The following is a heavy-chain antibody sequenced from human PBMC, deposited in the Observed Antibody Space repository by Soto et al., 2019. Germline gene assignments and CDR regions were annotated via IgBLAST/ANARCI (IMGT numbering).Heavy chain of an antibody. V-gene: IGHV1-18*04. J-gene: IGHJ3*02. D-gene: IGHD2-15*01. Sequence: ASVKVSCKASGYTFTSYGISWVRQAPGQGLEWMGWISAYNGNTNYAQKLQGRVTMTTDTSTSTAYMELRSLRSDDTAVYYCARGGFGYCSGGSCYSSQAFDIWGQGTTVTVSS. CDR2: ISAYNGNT. CDR1: GYTFTSYG. CDR3: ARGGFGYCSGGSCYSSQAFDI.